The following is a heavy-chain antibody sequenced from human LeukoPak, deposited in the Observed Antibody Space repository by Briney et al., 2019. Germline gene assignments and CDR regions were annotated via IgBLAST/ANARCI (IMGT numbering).Heavy chain of an antibody. D-gene: IGHD5-18*01. V-gene: IGHV5-51*01. CDR2: VYPGDSDT. J-gene: IGHJ4*02. CDR3: ARAPDHIAMVARHFDY. CDR1: GYSFTSYW. Sequence: GESLKISCKGSGYSFTSYWIGWVRQMPGKGLEWMGIVYPGDSDTRYSPSFQGQVTISADKSISTAYLQWSSLKASDTAMYYCARAPDHIAMVARHFDYWGQGTLVTVSS.